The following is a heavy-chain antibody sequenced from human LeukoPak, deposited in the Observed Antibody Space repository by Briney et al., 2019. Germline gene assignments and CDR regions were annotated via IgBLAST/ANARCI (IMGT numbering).Heavy chain of an antibody. D-gene: IGHD3-22*01. CDR3: ARDRYDRSGYYDY. V-gene: IGHV3-21*01. J-gene: IGHJ4*02. CDR2: ISSSSSYI. Sequence: GGSLRLSCAASGFTLSSYSMNWVRQAPGKGLEWVSSISSSSSYIHYTDPVKGRFTISRDNTKKSLYLQINSLRAEDTAVYYCARDRYDRSGYYDYWGQGTLVTVSS. CDR1: GFTLSSYS.